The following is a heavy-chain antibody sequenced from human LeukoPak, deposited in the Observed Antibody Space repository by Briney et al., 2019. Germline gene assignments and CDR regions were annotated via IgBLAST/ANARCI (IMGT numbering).Heavy chain of an antibody. D-gene: IGHD6-6*01. CDR3: ARDLGSSTGY. J-gene: IGHJ4*02. Sequence: SETLSLTCTGSGVSISSYYWSWLRQAPGKGLEGIGYIYYSGSTNYNPSLRSRVTIAVDTSKNQFCLKLTSVTAADTALYYCARDLGSSTGYWGQRNLVTVSS. V-gene: IGHV4-59*01. CDR2: IYYSGST. CDR1: GVSISSYY.